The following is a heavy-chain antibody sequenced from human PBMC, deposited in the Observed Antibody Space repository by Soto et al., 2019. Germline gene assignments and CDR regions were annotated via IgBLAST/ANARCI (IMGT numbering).Heavy chain of an antibody. V-gene: IGHV3-66*01. CDR2: IYSGGST. CDR3: ERDVGV. Sequence: EVQLVESGGGLVQRGGSLRLSCAASGITVYNNYMSWVRQAPGKGLEWVSVIYSGGSTSYADSVKGRFTISRDGSKNTVYLQMNNLSAEDTAVYYGERDVGVWGRGTTVTVSS. J-gene: IGHJ6*04. CDR1: GITVYNNY.